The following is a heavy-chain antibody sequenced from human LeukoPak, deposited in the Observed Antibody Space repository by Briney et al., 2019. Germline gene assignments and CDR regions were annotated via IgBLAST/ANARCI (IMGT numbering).Heavy chain of an antibody. D-gene: IGHD1-20*01. CDR2: IFTSGST. CDR3: ARGYNWVPPTRNFYYMDV. Sequence: SETLSLTCTVSGGPISSGSYYWSWIRQPAGKGLEWIGRIFTSGSTNYNASLRSRVTMSVATSKNQFSLKLSSVTAADTAVYYCARGYNWVPPTRNFYYMDVWGKGTTVTVPS. J-gene: IGHJ6*03. V-gene: IGHV4-61*02. CDR1: GGPISSGSYY.